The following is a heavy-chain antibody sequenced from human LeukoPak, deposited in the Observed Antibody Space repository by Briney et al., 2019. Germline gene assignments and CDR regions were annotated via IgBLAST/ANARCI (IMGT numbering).Heavy chain of an antibody. CDR1: GGTFSSYA. Sequence: ASVKVSCKASGGTFSSYAISWVRQAPGQGLEWMGRIIPILGIANYAQKFQGRVTITADKSTSTAYMELSSLRSEDTAVYYCAREGLMVATIGDAFDIWGQGTMVTVSS. J-gene: IGHJ3*02. CDR3: AREGLMVATIGDAFDI. CDR2: IIPILGIA. V-gene: IGHV1-69*04. D-gene: IGHD5-24*01.